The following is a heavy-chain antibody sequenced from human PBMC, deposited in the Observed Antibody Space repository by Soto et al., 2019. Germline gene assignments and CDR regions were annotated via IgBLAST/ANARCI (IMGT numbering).Heavy chain of an antibody. CDR3: ARDRSSSWYEGYAYFDY. Sequence: GGSLRLSCAASGFTFSSYSMNWVRQAPGKGLEWVSYISSSSSTIYYADSVKGRFTMSRDNAKNSLYLQMNSLRDEDTAVYYCARDRSSSWYEGYAYFDYWGQGTLVTVSS. CDR1: GFTFSSYS. J-gene: IGHJ4*02. V-gene: IGHV3-48*02. CDR2: ISSSSSTI. D-gene: IGHD6-13*01.